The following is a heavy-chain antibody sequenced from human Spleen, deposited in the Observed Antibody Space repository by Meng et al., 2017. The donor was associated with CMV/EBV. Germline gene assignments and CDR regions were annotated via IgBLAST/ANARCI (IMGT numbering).Heavy chain of an antibody. V-gene: IGHV1-69*16. Sequence: FSTASGGTFSSNSINWVRQAPGQGLEWMGGIIASLDTTNYAQKFQGRVTITTDESTSTAYMELSSLRSEDTAVYYCATAATISGVVWDAMDVWGQGTTVTVSS. CDR3: ATAATISGVVWDAMDV. J-gene: IGHJ6*02. CDR2: IIASLDTT. D-gene: IGHD3-3*01. CDR1: GGTFSSNS.